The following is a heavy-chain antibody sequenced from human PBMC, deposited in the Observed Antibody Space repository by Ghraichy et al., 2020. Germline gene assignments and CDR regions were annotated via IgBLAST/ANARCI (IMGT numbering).Heavy chain of an antibody. CDR3: ARGARLCSSASCARLDAFYI. V-gene: IGHV6-1*01. J-gene: IGHJ3*02. Sequence: SETLSLTCAISGDSISSNSAAWNWIRQSPSRGLEWLGRTYYRSKWYNDYAVSVKGRMTINPDTSKNQFSLQPDSVTPEDTAVYYCARGARLCSSASCARLDAFYIWGQGTMVTVSS. D-gene: IGHD2-2*01. CDR1: GDSISSNSAA. CDR2: TYYRSKWYN.